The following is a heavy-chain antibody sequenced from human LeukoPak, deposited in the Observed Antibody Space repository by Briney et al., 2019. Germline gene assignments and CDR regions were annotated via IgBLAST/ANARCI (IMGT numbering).Heavy chain of an antibody. CDR1: GFTFSSYG. CDR2: IRYDGSNK. Sequence: PGGSLRLSCAASGFTFSSYGMHWVRQAPGKGLEWVSFIRYDGSNKYYADSVKGRFTISRDNSKNTLYLQMNSLRAEDTAVYYCAKDLLYDFWSGPPAPPDYWGQGTLVTVSS. J-gene: IGHJ4*02. V-gene: IGHV3-30*02. CDR3: AKDLLYDFWSGPPAPPDY. D-gene: IGHD3-3*01.